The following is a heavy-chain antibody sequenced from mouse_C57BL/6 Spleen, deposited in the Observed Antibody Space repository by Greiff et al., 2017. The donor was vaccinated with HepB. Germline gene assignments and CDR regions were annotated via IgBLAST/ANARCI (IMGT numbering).Heavy chain of an antibody. CDR3: ARSRPVVATRYFDF. CDR2: IYPRDGST. D-gene: IGHD1-1*01. V-gene: IGHV1-85*01. J-gene: IGHJ1*03. CDR1: GYTFTSYD. Sequence: QVQLQQSGPELVKPGASVKLSCKASGYTFTSYDINWVKQRPGQGLEWIGWIYPRDGSTKYNEKFKGQATLTVDTSSSTAYMGLHSLTSEDSAIYCCARSRPVVATRYFDFWGTGTTVTVSS.